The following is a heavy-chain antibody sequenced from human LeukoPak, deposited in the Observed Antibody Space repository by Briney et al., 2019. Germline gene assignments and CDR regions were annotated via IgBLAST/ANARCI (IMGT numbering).Heavy chain of an antibody. J-gene: IGHJ6*03. CDR3: AKGTSTYYYYMDV. CDR2: ISAGGGNT. D-gene: IGHD3-3*02. Sequence: GGSLRLSCAASGFTFSNYAMKWVRQAPGKGLEWVSDISAGGGNTYYADSVKGRFTISRENSKNTVYLQMNSLRAEDTAVYYCAKGTSTYYYYMDVWGKGTTVTVSS. V-gene: IGHV3-23*01. CDR1: GFTFSNYA.